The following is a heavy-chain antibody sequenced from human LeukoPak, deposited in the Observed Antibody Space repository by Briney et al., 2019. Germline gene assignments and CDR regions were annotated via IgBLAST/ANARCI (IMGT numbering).Heavy chain of an antibody. CDR1: GGSFSGYY. D-gene: IGHD6-13*01. CDR2: INHSGST. Sequence: SETLSLTCAVYGGSFSGYYWSWIRQPPRKGLEWIGEINHSGSTNYNPSLKSRVTISVDTSKNQFSLKLSSVTAADTAVYYCARGRTYSSSWYAVWWFDPWGQGTLVTVSS. V-gene: IGHV4-34*01. J-gene: IGHJ5*02. CDR3: ARGRTYSSSWYAVWWFDP.